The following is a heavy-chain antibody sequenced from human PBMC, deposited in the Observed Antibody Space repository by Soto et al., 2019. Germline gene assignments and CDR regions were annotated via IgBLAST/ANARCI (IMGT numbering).Heavy chain of an antibody. D-gene: IGHD6-6*01. J-gene: IGHJ6*02. CDR1: GGSISSGGYY. V-gene: IGHV4-31*03. CDR2: NYYSGIT. Sequence: QVQLQESGPGLVKPSQTLSLTCTVSGGSISSGGYYWTWIRQHPGKGLEWIGYNYYSGITYYNPSLKSRVNISPDTSNNQFSLKLSSVTAADTAVYYCARGSSIAGLYYGMDVWGQGTTVTVSS. CDR3: ARGSSIAGLYYGMDV.